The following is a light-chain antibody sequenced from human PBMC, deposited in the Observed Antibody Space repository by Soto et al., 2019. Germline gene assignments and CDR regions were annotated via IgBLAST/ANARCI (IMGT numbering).Light chain of an antibody. CDR1: QNVANY. CDR3: QQYGGSPLT. V-gene: IGKV3-11*01. CDR2: ESS. Sequence: EIVLTQSPATLSLSPGERATLSCRASQNVANYLDWYQQKPGQAPRLLIYESSNRATGIAARFSGSGSGTDFTLTISRLEPEDFAVYYCQQYGGSPLTFGGGTKVDI. J-gene: IGKJ4*01.